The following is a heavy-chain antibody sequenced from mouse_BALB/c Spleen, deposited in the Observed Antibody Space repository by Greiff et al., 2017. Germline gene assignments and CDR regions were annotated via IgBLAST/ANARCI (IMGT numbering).Heavy chain of an antibody. CDR3: AREGDYDPLFAY. CDR2: ISSGGSYT. J-gene: IGHJ3*01. CDR1: GFTFSSYA. D-gene: IGHD2-4*01. Sequence: EVMLVESGGGLVKPGGSLKLSCAASGFTFSSYAMSWVRQSPEKRLEWVAEISSGGSYTYYPDTVTGRFTISRDNAKNTLYLEMSSLRSEDTAMYYCAREGDYDPLFAYWGQGTLVTVSA. V-gene: IGHV5-9-4*01.